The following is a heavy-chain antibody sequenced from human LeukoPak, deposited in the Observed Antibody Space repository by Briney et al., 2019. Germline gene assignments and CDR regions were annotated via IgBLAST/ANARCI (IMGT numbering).Heavy chain of an antibody. Sequence: PGGSLRLSCAASGFTFSNSGMHWVRQAPGKGLEYVSAISSNGGSTYYANSVKGRFAISRDNSKNTLYLQMGSLRAEDMAVYHCARDNDFWSGYYVYWGQGTLVTVSS. D-gene: IGHD3-3*01. J-gene: IGHJ4*02. CDR2: ISSNGGST. V-gene: IGHV3-64*01. CDR1: GFTFSNSG. CDR3: ARDNDFWSGYYVY.